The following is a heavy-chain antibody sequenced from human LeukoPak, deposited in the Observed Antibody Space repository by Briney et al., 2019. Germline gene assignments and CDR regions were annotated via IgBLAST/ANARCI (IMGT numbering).Heavy chain of an antibody. V-gene: IGHV3-33*01. D-gene: IGHD1-26*01. CDR2: IWYDGSNK. CDR3: ARDQSGSYFATYYFDY. J-gene: IGHJ4*02. Sequence: PGGSLRLSCAVSGFTFSSYGMHWVRQAPGKGLEWVAVIWYDGSNKYYADSVKGRFTISRDNSKNTLYLQMNSLRAEDTAVYYCARDQSGSYFATYYFDYWGQGTLVTVSS. CDR1: GFTFSSYG.